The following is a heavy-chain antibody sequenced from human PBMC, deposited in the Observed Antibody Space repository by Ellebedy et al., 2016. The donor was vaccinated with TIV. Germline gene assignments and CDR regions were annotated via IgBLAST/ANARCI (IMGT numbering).Heavy chain of an antibody. Sequence: GGSLRLSXAASGFTFSGSAMHWVRQASGKGLEWVGRIRSKPNNYATEYAASVKDRFTISRDDSKNTAYLQMTSLKTEDTAFYYCTRLYYWGQGTLVTVSS. CDR2: IRSKPNNYAT. CDR3: TRLYY. J-gene: IGHJ4*02. V-gene: IGHV3-73*01. CDR1: GFTFSGSA.